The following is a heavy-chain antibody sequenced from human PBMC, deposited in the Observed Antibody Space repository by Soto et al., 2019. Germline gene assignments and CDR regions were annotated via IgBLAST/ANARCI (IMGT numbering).Heavy chain of an antibody. Sequence: PGGSLRLSCAASGFSFSSYEMNWVRQAPGKGPEWVSYISSSGGLIYYADSVKGRFTISRDNAENSLYLQMKSLRVEDTAVYYCATQRAWHSSSWPHFDYWGRGTLVTVS. D-gene: IGHD6-13*01. CDR3: ATQRAWHSSSWPHFDY. CDR2: ISSSGGLI. J-gene: IGHJ4*01. V-gene: IGHV3-48*03. CDR1: GFSFSSYE.